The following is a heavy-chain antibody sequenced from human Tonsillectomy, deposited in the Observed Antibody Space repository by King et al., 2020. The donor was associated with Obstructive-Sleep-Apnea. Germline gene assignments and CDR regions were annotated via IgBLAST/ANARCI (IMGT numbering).Heavy chain of an antibody. CDR2: IRSTPFGGTT. CDR3: ARVMDDYVWGSYYY. J-gene: IGHJ4*02. CDR1: GFTFGDYG. D-gene: IGHD3-16*01. V-gene: IGHV3-49*03. Sequence: VQLVESGGGLVQPGRSLRLSCTASGFTFGDYGLSWFRQAPGKGLEWVAFIRSTPFGGTTEYAASVKGRFRISRDDSKSIAYLQMNSLKTEDTAVYYCARVMDDYVWGSYYYWGQGTLVTVSS.